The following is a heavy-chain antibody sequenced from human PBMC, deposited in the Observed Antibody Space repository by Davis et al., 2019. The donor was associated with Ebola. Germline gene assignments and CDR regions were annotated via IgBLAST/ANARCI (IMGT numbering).Heavy chain of an antibody. D-gene: IGHD3-22*01. Sequence: GESLKISCAASGFTFRSYAMSWVRQAPGKGLEWVSAISTLSGNIHYADSVKGRFTVSRDNSDDMLYLQMNSLRAEDTAVYYCAKTGYYFDASAYFDYWGQGTLVTVSS. J-gene: IGHJ4*02. CDR1: GFTFRSYA. CDR3: AKTGYYFDASAYFDY. CDR2: ISTLSGNI. V-gene: IGHV3-23*01.